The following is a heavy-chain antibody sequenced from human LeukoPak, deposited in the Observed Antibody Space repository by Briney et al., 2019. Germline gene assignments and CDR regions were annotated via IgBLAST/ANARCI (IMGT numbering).Heavy chain of an antibody. CDR3: AKAGTTGIHHWFDP. D-gene: IGHD1-1*01. CDR1: GHSISNDYY. J-gene: IGHJ5*02. V-gene: IGHV4-38-2*01. Sequence: SETLSLTCVVSGHSISNDYYWGWIRQPPGKALEWIGNIYHSGGSYYNPSLKSRVTILVDTSKNQFSLKLSSVTAADTAVYYCAKAGTTGIHHWFDPWGQGNLVTVSS. CDR2: IYHSGGS.